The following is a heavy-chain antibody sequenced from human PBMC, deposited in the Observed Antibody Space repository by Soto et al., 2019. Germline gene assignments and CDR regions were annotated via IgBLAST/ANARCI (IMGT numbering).Heavy chain of an antibody. CDR1: SGSISSSNW. Sequence: QVQLQESGPGLVKPSGTLSLTCAVSSGSISSSNWWSWVRQPPGKGLEWIGEIYHSGSTNYNPFLKSRVNISVDKYKNQFSLKLSSVTAADTAVYYCARGREGDYGSGHYFDYWGQGPLVTVSS. CDR2: IYHSGST. CDR3: ARGREGDYGSGHYFDY. J-gene: IGHJ4*02. V-gene: IGHV4-4*02. D-gene: IGHD3-10*01.